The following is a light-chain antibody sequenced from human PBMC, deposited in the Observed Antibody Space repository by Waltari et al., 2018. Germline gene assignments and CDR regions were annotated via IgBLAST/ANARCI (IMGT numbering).Light chain of an antibody. CDR2: ETN. V-gene: IGLV1-51*02. CDR3: ITKDTSLNAIV. Sequence: QSVLTQPPSVSAAPGQKVTISCSGSSSNIGNNYVSWFQQLPGTAPKLLIYETNKRPSGTPDRFSGSKSGTSGTLDITGLQTGDEADYCCITKDTSLNAIVFGGGTKLTVL. CDR1: SSNIGNNY. J-gene: IGLJ2*01.